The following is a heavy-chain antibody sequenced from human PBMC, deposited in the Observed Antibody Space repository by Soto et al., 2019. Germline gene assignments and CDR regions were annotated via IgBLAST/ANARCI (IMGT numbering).Heavy chain of an antibody. J-gene: IGHJ6*02. CDR3: ARDDYGMDV. CDR1: GFTFSAYD. Sequence: QVQLVESGGGVVQPGRSLRLSCAASGFTFSAYDIHWVHQAPGKGLEWVALISYDGSNEYYVDSVKGRFSISRDNSMNTVYLQMNSLRDEDTAVYYCARDDYGMDVWGQGTTVTVSS. V-gene: IGHV3-30*03. CDR2: ISYDGSNE.